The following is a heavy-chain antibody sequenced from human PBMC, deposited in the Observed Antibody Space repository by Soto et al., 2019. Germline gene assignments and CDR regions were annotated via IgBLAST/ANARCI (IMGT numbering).Heavy chain of an antibody. Sequence: QVQLVQSGAEVKKPGSSVKVSCKASGGTFSSYAISWVRQAPVEGLEWMGGVIPIFGAANYSQKFQGRVKITADESKSTAYIELSSLRSEDTAVHYCCHSSAHYYYGMDVRGQGTTVTVSS. CDR1: GGTFSSYA. CDR2: VIPIFGAA. D-gene: IGHD6-19*01. J-gene: IGHJ6*01. V-gene: IGHV1-69*12. CDR3: CHSSAHYYYGMDV.